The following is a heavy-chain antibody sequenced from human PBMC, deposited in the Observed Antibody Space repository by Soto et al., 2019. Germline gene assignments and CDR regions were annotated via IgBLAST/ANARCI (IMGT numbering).Heavy chain of an antibody. CDR2: IKQDGSEK. Sequence: GGSLRLSCAASGFTFSSYWMSWVRQAPGKGLEWVANIKQDGSEKYYVDSVKGRFTISRDNAKNSLYLQMNGLRAEDTAVYYCSSGYSPWYFDYWGQGTLVTVSS. D-gene: IGHD3-22*01. J-gene: IGHJ4*02. CDR3: SSGYSPWYFDY. CDR1: GFTFSSYW. V-gene: IGHV3-7*03.